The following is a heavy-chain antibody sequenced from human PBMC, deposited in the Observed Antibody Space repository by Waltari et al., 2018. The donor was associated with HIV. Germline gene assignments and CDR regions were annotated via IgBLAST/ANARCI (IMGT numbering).Heavy chain of an antibody. J-gene: IGHJ3*02. CDR2: INPNSGGT. Sequence: QVQLVQSGAEVKKPGASVKVSCKASGYTFTGYYMHWVRQAPGQGLEWMGRINPNSGGTNYAQKYQGRVTMTRDTSISTAYMELSRLRSDDTAVYYCARLSITMIVVDDAFDIWGQGTMVTVSS. CDR1: GYTFTGYY. V-gene: IGHV1-2*06. D-gene: IGHD3-22*01. CDR3: ARLSITMIVVDDAFDI.